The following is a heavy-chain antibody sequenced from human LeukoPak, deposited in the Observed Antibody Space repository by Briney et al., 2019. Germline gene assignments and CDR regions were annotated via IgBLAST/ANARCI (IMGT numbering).Heavy chain of an antibody. CDR2: ISWNSGSI. Sequence: GGSLRLSCAASGFTFDAYAMHWVRQAPGKGLEWVSGISWNSGSIGYADSVKGRFTISRDNAKNSLYLQMNSLRAEDTALYYCAKAPSGIAVAGYFDYWGQGTLVTVSS. J-gene: IGHJ4*02. V-gene: IGHV3-9*01. D-gene: IGHD6-19*01. CDR3: AKAPSGIAVAGYFDY. CDR1: GFTFDAYA.